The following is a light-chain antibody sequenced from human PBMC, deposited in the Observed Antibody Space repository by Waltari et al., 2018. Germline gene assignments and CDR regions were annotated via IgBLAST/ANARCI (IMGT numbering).Light chain of an antibody. Sequence: QSALTLPPSASGSPGQSVTISCTGTSSDVGDYVSWYQQHPGKAPKLMISEVTKRPSGVPDRFSGSKSGNTASLTVSGLQAEDEADYYCSSYAGSNNLVFGGGTKLTVL. V-gene: IGLV2-8*01. CDR1: SSDVGDY. CDR3: SSYAGSNNLV. J-gene: IGLJ2*01. CDR2: EVT.